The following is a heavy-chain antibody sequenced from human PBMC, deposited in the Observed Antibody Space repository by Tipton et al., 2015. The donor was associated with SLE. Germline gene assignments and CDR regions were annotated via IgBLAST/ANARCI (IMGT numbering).Heavy chain of an antibody. CDR3: ARHFSGSYSFDY. D-gene: IGHD1-26*01. CDR2: IHSSGRT. Sequence: TLSLTCTVFGGSISSYYWSWIRQPAGKGLEWIGQIHSSGRTSYNPSPQSRVSISVDMSKNQVSLKLSPVTAADTALYYCARHFSGSYSFDYWGQGKLVTVSS. CDR1: GGSISSYY. V-gene: IGHV4-4*07. J-gene: IGHJ4*02.